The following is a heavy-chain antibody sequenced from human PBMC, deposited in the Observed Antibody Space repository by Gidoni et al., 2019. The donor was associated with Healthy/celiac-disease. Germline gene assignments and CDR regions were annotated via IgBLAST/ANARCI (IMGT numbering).Heavy chain of an antibody. CDR1: GGSISSYY. V-gene: IGHV4-59*08. CDR2: IYYSGST. J-gene: IGHJ6*02. Sequence: QVQLQESGPGLVKPSETLSLTCTASGGSISSYYWSWIRQPPGKGLAWIGYIYYSGSTNYNPSLKSRVTISVDTSKNQFSLKLSSVTAADTAVYYCARHYVVAATFHYYYYYGMDVWGQGTTFTVSS. CDR3: ARHYVVAATFHYYYYYGMDV. D-gene: IGHD2-15*01.